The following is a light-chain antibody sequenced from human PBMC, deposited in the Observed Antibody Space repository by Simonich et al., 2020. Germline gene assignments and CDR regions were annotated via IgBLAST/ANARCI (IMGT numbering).Light chain of an antibody. CDR1: QSVLYSSNNKNY. CDR2: WES. CDR3: QQYYSTPRT. V-gene: IGKV4-1*01. Sequence: DIVMTQSPDSLAVSLGERATINCKSSQSVLYSSNNKNYLAWYQQKPGQPPNLLIYWESTREAGVPDRCSGSGAGTDFTLTISSLQAEDVAVYYCQQYYSTPRTFGQGTKVEIK. J-gene: IGKJ1*01.